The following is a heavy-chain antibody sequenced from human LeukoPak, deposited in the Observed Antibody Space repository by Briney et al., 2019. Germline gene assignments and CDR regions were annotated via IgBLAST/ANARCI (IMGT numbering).Heavy chain of an antibody. J-gene: IGHJ4*02. CDR3: ARDYSSSSRRGQFDY. D-gene: IGHD6-6*01. CDR2: ISSSSTI. Sequence: PGGSLRLSCAASGFTFSSYSMNWVRQAPGKGLEWVSYISSSSTIYYADSVKGRFTISRDNAKNSLYLQMNSLRAEDTAVYYCARDYSSSSRRGQFDYWGQGTLVTVSS. V-gene: IGHV3-48*01. CDR1: GFTFSSYS.